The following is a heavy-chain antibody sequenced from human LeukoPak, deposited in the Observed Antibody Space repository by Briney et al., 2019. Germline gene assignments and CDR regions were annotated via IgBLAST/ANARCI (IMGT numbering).Heavy chain of an antibody. V-gene: IGHV4-39*07. J-gene: IGHJ4*02. CDR1: GDSISSTNYY. D-gene: IGHD5-18*01. Sequence: PSETLSLTCTVSGDSISSTNYYWGWIRQPPGKGLEWIESIYYSGSTYYNPSLKSRVTISVDTSKNQFSLKLSSVTAADTAVYYCARSRQIQLWLEFDYWGQGTLVTVSS. CDR2: IYYSGST. CDR3: ARSRQIQLWLEFDY.